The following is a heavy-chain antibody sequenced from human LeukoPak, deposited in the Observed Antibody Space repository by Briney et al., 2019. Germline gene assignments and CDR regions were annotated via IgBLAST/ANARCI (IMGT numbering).Heavy chain of an antibody. CDR3: ARGPYYYDSSGYGFDY. D-gene: IGHD3-22*01. Sequence: SQTLSLTCAVSGGSISSGGYSWSWIRQPPGKGLERIGYIYHSGSTYYNPSLKSRVTISVDRSKNQFSLKLSSVTAADTAVYYCARGPYYYDSSGYGFDYWGQGTLVTVSS. V-gene: IGHV4-30-2*01. CDR1: GGSISSGGYS. J-gene: IGHJ4*02. CDR2: IYHSGST.